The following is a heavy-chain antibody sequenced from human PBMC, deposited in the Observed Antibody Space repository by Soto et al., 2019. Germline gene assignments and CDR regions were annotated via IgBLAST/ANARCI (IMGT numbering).Heavy chain of an antibody. V-gene: IGHV3-23*01. Sequence: GGSLRLSCAASGFIFSDSAMSWVRQAPGKGLEWVAVISGSGSSAYYPDSVRGRFTISRDNSQNTVSLQMNSLRAEDTAVYYCAKGGTRDYSNYYSWGQGAPVTVSS. J-gene: IGHJ4*02. D-gene: IGHD4-4*01. CDR3: AKGGTRDYSNYYS. CDR2: ISGSGSSA. CDR1: GFIFSDSA.